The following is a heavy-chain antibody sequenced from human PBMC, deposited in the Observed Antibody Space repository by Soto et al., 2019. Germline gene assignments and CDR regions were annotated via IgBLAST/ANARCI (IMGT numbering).Heavy chain of an antibody. Sequence: GGSLRLSCAASGVTFSSYGMHWVRQAPGKGLEWVAVIWYDGSNKYYADSVKGRFTISRDNSKNTLYLQMNSLRAEDTAVYYCARGPAQIWLGGNYFDYWGQGTLVTVSS. V-gene: IGHV3-33*01. CDR1: GVTFSSYG. CDR3: ARGPAQIWLGGNYFDY. J-gene: IGHJ4*02. CDR2: IWYDGSNK. D-gene: IGHD3-10*01.